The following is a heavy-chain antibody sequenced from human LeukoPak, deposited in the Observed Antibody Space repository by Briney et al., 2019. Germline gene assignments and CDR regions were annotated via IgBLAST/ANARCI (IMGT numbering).Heavy chain of an antibody. Sequence: PGRSLRLSCAASGFTFRSFAMHWVRQAPGKGLEWVSAISGSGGSTYYAGSVKGRFTISRDNSKNTLYLQMNSLRAEDTAVYYCAKDQTRNYYGSGSYDYWGQGTLVTVSS. CDR2: ISGSGGST. CDR1: GFTFRSFA. V-gene: IGHV3-23*01. D-gene: IGHD3-10*01. CDR3: AKDQTRNYYGSGSYDY. J-gene: IGHJ4*02.